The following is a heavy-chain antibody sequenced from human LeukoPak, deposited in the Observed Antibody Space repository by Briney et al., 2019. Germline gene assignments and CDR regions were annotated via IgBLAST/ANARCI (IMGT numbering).Heavy chain of an antibody. J-gene: IGHJ4*02. D-gene: IGHD1-26*01. CDR2: IYTSGST. CDR3: ARATGLAASGSYYIDY. Sequence: SETLSLTCSVSGGSISSYYWSWIRQPPGKGLEWVGRIYTSGSTNYNPSLKSRVTISVDTSKNQFSLKLSSVTAADTAVYYCARATGLAASGSYYIDYWGQGTLVTVSS. CDR1: GGSISSYY. V-gene: IGHV4-4*08.